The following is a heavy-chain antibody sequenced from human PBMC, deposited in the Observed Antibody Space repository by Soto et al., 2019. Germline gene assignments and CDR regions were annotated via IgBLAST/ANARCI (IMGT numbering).Heavy chain of an antibody. Sequence: SETLSLTCTVSGGSISSYYWSWIRQPPGKGLEWIGYIYYSGSTNYNPSLKSRVTISVDTSKNQFSLKLSSVTAADTAVYYCAREKGSSGYYPNWFDPWGQGTLVTVYS. CDR3: AREKGSSGYYPNWFDP. CDR2: IYYSGST. D-gene: IGHD3-22*01. J-gene: IGHJ5*02. CDR1: GGSISSYY. V-gene: IGHV4-59*01.